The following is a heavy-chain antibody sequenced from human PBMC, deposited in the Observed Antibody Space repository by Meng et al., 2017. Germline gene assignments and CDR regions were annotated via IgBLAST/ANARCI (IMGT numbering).Heavy chain of an antibody. CDR2: INPNSGGT. Sequence: GDRVHSGAEVKKPGASVKVSCKASGYTFTGYYMHWVRQAPGQGLEWMGWINPNSGGTNYAQKFQGRVTMTRDTSISTAYMELSRLRSDDTAVYYCARDGSSSWYDYGYWGQGTLVTVSS. D-gene: IGHD6-13*01. CDR3: ARDGSSSWYDYGY. CDR1: GYTFTGYY. J-gene: IGHJ4*02. V-gene: IGHV1-2*02.